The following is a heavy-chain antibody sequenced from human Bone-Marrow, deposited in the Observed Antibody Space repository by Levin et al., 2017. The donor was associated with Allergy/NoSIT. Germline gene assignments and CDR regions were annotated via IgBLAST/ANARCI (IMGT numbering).Heavy chain of an antibody. CDR3: ARGGYSSTRHERDFRYGLDV. Sequence: QAGGSLRLSCAASAFSFSDHYMDWVRQAPGKGLEWVGRTRNKANSYTTEYAASVKGRFTISRDDSKDSLYLQMHSLKTEDTAVYYCARGGYSSTRHERDFRYGLDVWGQGTTVTVSS. D-gene: IGHD6-13*01. V-gene: IGHV3-72*01. CDR2: TRNKANSYTT. CDR1: AFSFSDHY. J-gene: IGHJ6*02.